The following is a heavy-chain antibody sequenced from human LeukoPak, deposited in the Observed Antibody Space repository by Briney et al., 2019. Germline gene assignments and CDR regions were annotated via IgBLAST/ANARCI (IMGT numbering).Heavy chain of an antibody. CDR3: ARYYGDYVSAFDI. CDR1: GGTFSSYA. CDR2: IIPILGIA. J-gene: IGHJ3*02. D-gene: IGHD4-17*01. V-gene: IGHV1-69*04. Sequence: SVKVSCKASGGTFSSYAISWVRQAPGQGLEWMGRIIPILGIANYAQKFQGRVTITADKSTSTAYMELSSLRSEDTAVYYCARYYGDYVSAFDIWGQGTMVTVSS.